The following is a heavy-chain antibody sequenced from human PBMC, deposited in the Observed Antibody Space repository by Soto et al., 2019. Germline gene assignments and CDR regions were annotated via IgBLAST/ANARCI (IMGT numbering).Heavy chain of an antibody. V-gene: IGHV4-4*07. Sequence: QVQLQESGPGLVKPSETLSLTCTVSGGSISSYYWSWIRQRTGKGLEWIGHIYDSRTANYNPSLKRRVTMSVDTPKNQFSRTLSSVTAADTAMYYCYGSGGNWGQGTLVTVSS. CDR3: YGSGGN. CDR1: GGSISSYY. J-gene: IGHJ4*02. D-gene: IGHD1-26*01. CDR2: IYDSRTA.